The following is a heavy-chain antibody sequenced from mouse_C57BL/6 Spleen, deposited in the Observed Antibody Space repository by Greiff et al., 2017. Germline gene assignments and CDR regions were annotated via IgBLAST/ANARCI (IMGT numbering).Heavy chain of an antibody. J-gene: IGHJ2*01. V-gene: IGHV1-69*01. CDR2: IDPSDSYT. CDR1: GYTFTSYW. D-gene: IGHD2-10*01. CDR3: ARPTRTSYYCDY. Sequence: QVQLQQPGAELVMPGASVKLSCKASGYTFTSYWMHWVKQRPGQGLEWIGEIDPSDSYTNYNQKFKGKSTLTVDKSSSTAYMQLSSLTSEDSAVYYCARPTRTSYYCDYWGQGTTLTVSS.